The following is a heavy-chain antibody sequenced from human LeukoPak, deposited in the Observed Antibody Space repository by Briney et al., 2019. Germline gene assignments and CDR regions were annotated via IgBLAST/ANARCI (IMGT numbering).Heavy chain of an antibody. CDR3: ARIYDLLTASDFDY. J-gene: IGHJ4*02. CDR1: GGSISTTSYD. CDR2: FYYSGNT. Sequence: SETLSLTCTAFGGSISTTSYDWGWIRQPPGKGLEWIGSFYYSGNTYYNPSLKSRITISVDTSKNEFSLKLSSVTAADTAVYYCARIYDLLTASDFDYWGQGTLVTVSS. V-gene: IGHV4-39*01. D-gene: IGHD3-9*01.